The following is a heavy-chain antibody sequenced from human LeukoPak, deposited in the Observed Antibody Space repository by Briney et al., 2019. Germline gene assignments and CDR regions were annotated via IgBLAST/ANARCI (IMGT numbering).Heavy chain of an antibody. CDR3: AKPPPDSSSWLFDY. D-gene: IGHD6-13*01. J-gene: IGHJ4*02. CDR2: LSANGGST. CDR1: GFTLSTYA. Sequence: GGSLRLSCAASGFTLSTYAMSWVRQAPGKGLEWVSTLSANGGSTYYADSVKGRFTISRDNSKNTLNLQMNSLRVEDTAVYYCAKPPPDSSSWLFDYWGQGTLVTVSS. V-gene: IGHV3-23*01.